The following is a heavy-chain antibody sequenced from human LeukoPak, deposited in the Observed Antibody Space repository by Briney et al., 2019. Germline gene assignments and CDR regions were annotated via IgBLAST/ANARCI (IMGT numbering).Heavy chain of an antibody. J-gene: IGHJ6*03. Sequence: ASVKVSCKASGYTFTSYAMNWVRQAPGQGLEWMGWINTNTGNPTYAQGFTGRFVFSLDTSVSTAYLQISSLKAEDTAVYYCARDYSVWYSSSSPYYYYYMDVWGKGTTVTVSS. CDR3: ARDYSVWYSSSSPYYYYYMDV. CDR1: GYTFTSYA. V-gene: IGHV7-4-1*02. D-gene: IGHD6-6*01. CDR2: INTNTGNP.